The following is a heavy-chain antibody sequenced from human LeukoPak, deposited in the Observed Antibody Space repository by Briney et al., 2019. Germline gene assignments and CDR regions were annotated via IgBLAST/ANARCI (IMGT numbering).Heavy chain of an antibody. CDR1: GFTFSSYG. Sequence: GGTPRLSCAASGFTFSSYGMSWVRQAPGKGLEWVSAISGSGGSTYYADSVKGRFTISRDNSKNTLYLQMNSLRAEDTAVYYCANEGMVRGVGWFDPWGQGTLVTVSS. D-gene: IGHD3-10*01. J-gene: IGHJ5*02. V-gene: IGHV3-23*01. CDR3: ANEGMVRGVGWFDP. CDR2: ISGSGGST.